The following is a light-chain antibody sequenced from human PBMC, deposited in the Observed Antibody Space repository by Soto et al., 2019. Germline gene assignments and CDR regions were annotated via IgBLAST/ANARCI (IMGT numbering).Light chain of an antibody. CDR1: SSDVGAYNY. Sequence: QSALTQPASVSGSPGQSITISCTGTSSDVGAYNYVSWYQQHPGKAPKLIIYDVSNRPSGVSNRFSGSKSGNTASLTISGLQAEDESDYYCSSYTSSTLVVFGGGTKVTVL. V-gene: IGLV2-14*01. CDR2: DVS. J-gene: IGLJ2*01. CDR3: SSYTSSTLVV.